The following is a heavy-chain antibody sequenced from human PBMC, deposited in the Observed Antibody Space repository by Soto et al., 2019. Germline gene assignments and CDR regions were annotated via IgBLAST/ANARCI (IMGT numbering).Heavy chain of an antibody. CDR1: GGNFRNYD. J-gene: IGHJ4*02. CDR3: ARGWGIAAADTYKY. Sequence: QVQLVQSGAEVKKPWSSVKVSFKTSGGNFRNYDISWVRKAPGQGIEWMGGIIPIFDTANYAQKFQGRVTITADESTSTAYMALRCLRSEDTAVYYCARGWGIAAADTYKYWGQGTLVTVSS. CDR2: IIPIFDTA. V-gene: IGHV1-69*12. D-gene: IGHD6-13*01.